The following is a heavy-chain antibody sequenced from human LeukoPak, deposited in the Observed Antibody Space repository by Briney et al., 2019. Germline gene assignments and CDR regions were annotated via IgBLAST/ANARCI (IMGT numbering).Heavy chain of an antibody. D-gene: IGHD3-22*01. V-gene: IGHV3-23*01. CDR1: GFTFSSYA. Sequence: GGSLRLSCAASGFTFSSYAMTWVRQAPGKGLEWVSSISGSSDTTYYADSVKGRFTISRDNSRNTLYLQMDSLRADDTAVYYCARDRDSSGHYGWFDPWGQGTPVTVSS. CDR2: ISGSSDTT. J-gene: IGHJ5*02. CDR3: ARDRDSSGHYGWFDP.